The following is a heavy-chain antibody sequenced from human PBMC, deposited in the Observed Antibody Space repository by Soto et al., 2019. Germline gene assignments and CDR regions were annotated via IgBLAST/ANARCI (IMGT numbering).Heavy chain of an antibody. V-gene: IGHV4-61*01. CDR2: IYYSGST. Sequence: ETLSLTCTVSGGSVSSGSYYWSWIRQPPGKGLEWIGYIYYSGSTNYNPSLKSRVTISVDTSKNQFSLKLSSVTAADTAVYYCARAPILWFGELLYFDYWGQGTLVTVSS. CDR3: ARAPILWFGELLYFDY. J-gene: IGHJ4*02. CDR1: GGSVSSGSYY. D-gene: IGHD3-10*01.